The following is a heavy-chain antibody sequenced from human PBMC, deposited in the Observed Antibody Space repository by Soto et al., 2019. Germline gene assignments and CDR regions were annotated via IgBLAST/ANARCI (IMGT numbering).Heavy chain of an antibody. V-gene: IGHV3-30*18. J-gene: IGHJ3*01. D-gene: IGHD3-10*01. CDR2: ISYDGSNK. CDR1: GFTFSNFG. CDR3: AKDKLTSTDAFNC. Sequence: PGGSLRLSCAASGFTFSNFGMHWVRQAPGKGLEWVALISYDGSNKYYADSVKGRFTISRDTSKNTLYLQMSSLRAEDTAVYYCAKDKLTSTDAFNCCRRVTMGTV.